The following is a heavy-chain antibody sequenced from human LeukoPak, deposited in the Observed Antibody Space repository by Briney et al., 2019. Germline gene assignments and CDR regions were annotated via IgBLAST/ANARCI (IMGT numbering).Heavy chain of an antibody. J-gene: IGHJ4*01. CDR1: GFIFNTYT. Sequence: GGSLRLSCAASGFIFNTYTMNWVRQAPGKGLEWVSSITASSTAIYSADSVKGRFTISRDNAKNSLYLQMNSLRPDDTALYYCSTDPRLLIYWGHGTLVTVSS. D-gene: IGHD2-8*01. CDR2: ITASSTAI. V-gene: IGHV3-21*04. CDR3: STDPRLLIY.